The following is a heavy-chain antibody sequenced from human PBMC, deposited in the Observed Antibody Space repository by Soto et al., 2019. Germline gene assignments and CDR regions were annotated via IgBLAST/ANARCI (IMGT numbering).Heavy chain of an antibody. CDR3: ARGDCVGGTCYSLAGSCFYYMHG. Sequence: EVQLVESGGGLVQPGGSLRLSCAASGFTFSNYWMYWVRQAPGKGLVWVSRINSDGSVSSYADSVKGRLTISRDNVKNTLYVPMDSLRAEDTAVYYCARGDCVGGTCYSLAGSCFYYMHGRGKGTTVTVFS. CDR2: INSDGSVS. CDR1: GFTFSNYW. J-gene: IGHJ6*03. V-gene: IGHV3-74*01. D-gene: IGHD2-15*01.